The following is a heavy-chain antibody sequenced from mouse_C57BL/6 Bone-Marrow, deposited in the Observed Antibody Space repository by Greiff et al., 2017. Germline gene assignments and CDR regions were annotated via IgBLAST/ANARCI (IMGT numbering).Heavy chain of an antibody. CDR3: ARGWGRGRYFDV. CDR2: ILPGSGST. CDR1: GYTFTGYW. D-gene: IGHD1-1*01. V-gene: IGHV1-9*01. Sequence: VQRVESGAELMKPGASVKLSCKATGYTFTGYWIEWVKQRPGHGLEWIGEILPGSGSTNYNEKFKGKATFTADTSSNTAYMQLSSLTTEDSAIYYCARGWGRGRYFDVWGTGTTVTVSS. J-gene: IGHJ1*03.